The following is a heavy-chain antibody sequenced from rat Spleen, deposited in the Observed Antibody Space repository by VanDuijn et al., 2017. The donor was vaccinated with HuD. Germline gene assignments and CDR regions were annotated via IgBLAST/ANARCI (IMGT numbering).Heavy chain of an antibody. J-gene: IGHJ1*01. CDR2: IYYDGSRT. CDR1: GLSFSNYD. Sequence: EVQLVESGGGLVQPGRSMKLSCAASGLSFSNYDMAWVRQAPTKGLEWVATIYYDGSRTYYRDSVKGRFTISRDNGKSILYLEMDSLRSEDMATYYCVRQGYLRDWYFDFWGPGTMVTVSS. CDR3: VRQGYLRDWYFDF. V-gene: IGHV5-29*01. D-gene: IGHD2-5*01.